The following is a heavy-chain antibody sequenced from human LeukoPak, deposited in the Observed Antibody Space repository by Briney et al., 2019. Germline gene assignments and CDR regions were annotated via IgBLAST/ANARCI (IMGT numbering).Heavy chain of an antibody. D-gene: IGHD3/OR15-3a*01. CDR1: GFTVSRNY. CDR2: ISDSSSII. CDR3: ARDKDWAFDY. V-gene: IGHV3-48*02. J-gene: IGHJ4*02. Sequence: GGSLRLSCAASGFTVSRNYMNWVRQAPGKGLEWVSYISDSSSIILYADSVKGRFTISRDNAKNSLYLQMISLRDEDTAVYYCARDKDWAFDYWGQGMLVTVSS.